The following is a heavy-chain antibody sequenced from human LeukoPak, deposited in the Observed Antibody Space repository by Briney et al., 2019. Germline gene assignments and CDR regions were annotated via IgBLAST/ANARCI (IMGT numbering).Heavy chain of an antibody. CDR2: IKQDGSEK. CDR3: AKDRVVVPATYYYYYYGMDV. V-gene: IGHV3-7*03. J-gene: IGHJ6*02. Sequence: GGSLRLSCAASGFTFSSYWMSWVRQAPGKGLEWVANIKQDGSEKYYVDSVKGRFTISRDNAKNSLYLQMNSLRAEDTAVYYCAKDRVVVPATYYYYYYGMDVWGQGTTVTVSS. D-gene: IGHD2-2*01. CDR1: GFTFSSYW.